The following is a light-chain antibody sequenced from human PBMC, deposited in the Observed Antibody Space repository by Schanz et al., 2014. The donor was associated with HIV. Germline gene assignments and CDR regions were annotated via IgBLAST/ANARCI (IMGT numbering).Light chain of an antibody. J-gene: IGKJ1*01. CDR3: QQYGSSPWT. V-gene: IGKV3-20*01. Sequence: EIVLTQSPATLSLSPGERVTLSCRASQSVSSSLAWYQQKPGQAPRLLIYDASDRATGIPDRFSGSGSGTDFTLTISRLEPEDFAVYYCQQYGSSPWTFGQGTKVEIK. CDR1: QSVSSS. CDR2: DAS.